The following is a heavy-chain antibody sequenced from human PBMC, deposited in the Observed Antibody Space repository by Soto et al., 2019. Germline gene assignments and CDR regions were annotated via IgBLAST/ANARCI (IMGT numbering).Heavy chain of an antibody. CDR1: GFAFSSYG. Sequence: GGSLRLSCAASGFAFSSYGMHWVRQAPGKGLEWVAVIWFDGSNKYYADSVKGRFTISRDNSKNTLYLQMNSLRAEDTAVYFCARQHRDILTGLRWNGMDVWGQGTTVTVSS. V-gene: IGHV3-33*01. D-gene: IGHD3-9*01. CDR2: IWFDGSNK. J-gene: IGHJ6*02. CDR3: ARQHRDILTGLRWNGMDV.